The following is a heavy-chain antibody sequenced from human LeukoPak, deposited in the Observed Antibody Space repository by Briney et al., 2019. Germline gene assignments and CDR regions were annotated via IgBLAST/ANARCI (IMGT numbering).Heavy chain of an antibody. V-gene: IGHV3-74*01. CDR1: GFTFSSYC. D-gene: IGHD3-10*01. CDR3: ARDPYYGSGKYYHGMDL. J-gene: IGHJ6*02. Sequence: GGSLRLSCAASGFTFSSYCMHWVRQAPGKGLVWVSCINSCGSSIIYADSVKGRFTISRDKSKNTLYLQMNSLKVEDTAVYYCARDPYYGSGKYYHGMDLWGQGTTVTVSS. CDR2: INSCGSSI.